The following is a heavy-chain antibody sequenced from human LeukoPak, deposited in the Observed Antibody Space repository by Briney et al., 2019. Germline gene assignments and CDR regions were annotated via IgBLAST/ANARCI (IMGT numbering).Heavy chain of an antibody. D-gene: IGHD6-19*01. CDR2: IYYGGST. CDR3: AREGYSSGRSRAEYFQH. CDR1: GGSISSYY. J-gene: IGHJ1*01. Sequence: SETLSLTCTVSGGSISSYYWSWIRQPPGKGLEWIGYIYYGGSTNYNPSLKSRVTISVDTSKNQFSLKLSSVTAADTAVYYCAREGYSSGRSRAEYFQHWGQGTLVTVSS. V-gene: IGHV4-59*01.